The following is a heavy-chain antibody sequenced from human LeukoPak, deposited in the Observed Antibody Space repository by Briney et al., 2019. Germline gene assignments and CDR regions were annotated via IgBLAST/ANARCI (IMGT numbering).Heavy chain of an antibody. V-gene: IGHV1-18*01. D-gene: IGHD6-13*01. CDR1: GYTFTSYG. Sequence: GASVKVSCKASGYTFTSYGISWVRQAPGQGLEWMGWISAYNGNTNYAQKLQGRVTMTTDTSTSTAYMELRSLRSDDTAVYYCARVGSGAAAPPPYYYYYYMDVWGKGTTVTVSS. J-gene: IGHJ6*03. CDR3: ARVGSGAAAPPPYYYYYYMDV. CDR2: ISAYNGNT.